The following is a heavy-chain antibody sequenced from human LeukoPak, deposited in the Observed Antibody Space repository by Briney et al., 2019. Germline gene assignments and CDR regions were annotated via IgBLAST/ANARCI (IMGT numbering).Heavy chain of an antibody. Sequence: SETLSLTCTVSGGSLSSYYWSWPRQPPGKGLEWIGYVYYSGSTNYNPSLKSRVTISVDTSKSQFSLKLSSVTAPDTAVYYCARSDSSGYNWFDPWGQGTLVTVSS. CDR1: GGSLSSYY. CDR2: VYYSGST. V-gene: IGHV4-59*08. CDR3: ARSDSSGYNWFDP. D-gene: IGHD3-22*01. J-gene: IGHJ5*02.